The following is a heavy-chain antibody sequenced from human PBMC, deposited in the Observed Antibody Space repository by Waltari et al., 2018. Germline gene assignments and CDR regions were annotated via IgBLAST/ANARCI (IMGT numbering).Heavy chain of an antibody. D-gene: IGHD2-2*01. V-gene: IGHV3-23*01. CDR3: GKDLHSYAADF. J-gene: IGHJ4*02. CDR1: GLPFISYA. Sequence: EVQLLESGGGLVQPGGSLRLYCGAPGLPFISYAMTWVRPAPGKGLEWVAGVGSDASTHYGASVKGRFTISRDNSKNTVYLEMNSLRVEDTAIYFCGKDLHSYAADFWGQGTLVTVSS. CDR2: VGSDAST.